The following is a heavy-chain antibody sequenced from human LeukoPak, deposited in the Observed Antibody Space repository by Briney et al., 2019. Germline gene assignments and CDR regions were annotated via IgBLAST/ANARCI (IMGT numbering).Heavy chain of an antibody. CDR3: AREEASYRGVTSDY. V-gene: IGHV1-2*02. CDR2: INPNSGGT. J-gene: IGHJ4*02. D-gene: IGHD2-21*02. Sequence: SSVKVSFKASGYTFTGYYMHWVRQAPGQGLEWMGWINPNSGGTNYAQKFQGRVTMTRDTSISTAYMELSSLRSDDTAVYYCAREEASYRGVTSDYWGQGTLVTVSS. CDR1: GYTFTGYY.